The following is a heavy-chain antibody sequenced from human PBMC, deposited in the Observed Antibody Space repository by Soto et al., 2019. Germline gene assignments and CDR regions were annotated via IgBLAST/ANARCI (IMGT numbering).Heavy chain of an antibody. CDR1: GFTFGNFA. Sequence: EVQLLESGGGLVQPGRSLRLSCAVSGFTFGNFAMTWVRQAPGKGLEWVSGISGSGGDTYYADSVKGRFTISRDNSKNTLYLQMSSLRAEDTATIYCARTESSGWSTRYGMDVWGQGTTVTVSS. CDR2: ISGSGGDT. D-gene: IGHD6-19*01. V-gene: IGHV3-23*01. CDR3: ARTESSGWSTRYGMDV. J-gene: IGHJ6*02.